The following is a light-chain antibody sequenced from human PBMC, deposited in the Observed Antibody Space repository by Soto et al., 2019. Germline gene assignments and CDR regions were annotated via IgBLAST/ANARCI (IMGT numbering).Light chain of an antibody. CDR3: MQALQTPLT. Sequence: DIVMTQSPLSLPVTPGEPASISCRSSQSLLHRSGYNYLTWYLQKPGQSPQLLIYLGSSRASGVPDRFSGSGSGTDLTLKISRVEAEDVGVYYSMQALQTPLTFDGETKEEI. J-gene: IGKJ4*01. V-gene: IGKV2-28*01. CDR1: QSLLHRSGYNY. CDR2: LGS.